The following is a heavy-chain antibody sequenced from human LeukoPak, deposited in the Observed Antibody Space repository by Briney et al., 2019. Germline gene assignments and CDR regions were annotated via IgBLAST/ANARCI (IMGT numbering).Heavy chain of an antibody. Sequence: GGSLRLSCEASGFTFSSYEMNWVRQAPGKGLEWVSYISSSGSTIYYADSVKGRFTISRDNAKNSLYLQMNSLRAEDTAVYYCARDRVAAAGADYWGQGTLVTVSS. J-gene: IGHJ4*02. CDR3: ARDRVAAAGADY. D-gene: IGHD6-13*01. CDR1: GFTFSSYE. CDR2: ISSSGSTI. V-gene: IGHV3-48*03.